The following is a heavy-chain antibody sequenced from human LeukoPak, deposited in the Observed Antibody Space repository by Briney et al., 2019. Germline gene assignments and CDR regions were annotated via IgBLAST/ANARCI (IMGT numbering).Heavy chain of an antibody. Sequence: SVNVSCKASGYTFIDYYMHWVRQAPGQGLEWMGWINPKTGGTRWSQKFQGRVTMTRDRSISTAYMEVTGLESDDTGVYYCARSSGFSRFDYWGQGALVTVSS. D-gene: IGHD6-19*01. J-gene: IGHJ4*02. CDR3: ARSSGFSRFDY. V-gene: IGHV1-2*02. CDR1: GYTFIDYY. CDR2: INPKTGGT.